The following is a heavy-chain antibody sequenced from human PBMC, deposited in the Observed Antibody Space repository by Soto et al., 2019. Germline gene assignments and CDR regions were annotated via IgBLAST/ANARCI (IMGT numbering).Heavy chain of an antibody. CDR3: ATRSPAFDY. Sequence: QVQLVQSGPEVKKPGASVKVYCKTSGYTFTSYGISWVRQAPGQGLEWMGWISTYKGNTNYAQKFQGRVTMTTDTSTSTGYMELRSLRSDDTAVYYCATRSPAFDYWGQGTLVTVSS. CDR2: ISTYKGNT. J-gene: IGHJ4*02. V-gene: IGHV1-18*01. CDR1: GYTFTSYG.